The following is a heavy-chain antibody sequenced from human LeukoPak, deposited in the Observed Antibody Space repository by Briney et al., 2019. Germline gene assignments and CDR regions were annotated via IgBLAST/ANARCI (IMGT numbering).Heavy chain of an antibody. CDR3: ARGSPRRLYAFDI. CDR2: IKQDGSEK. V-gene: IGHV3-7*01. Sequence: PGGSLRLSCAASGFTFSSYWMSWVRQAPGKGLEWVANIKQDGSEKYYVASVKGRFTISRDNAKNSLYLQMNSLRAEDTAVYYCARGSPRRLYAFDIWGQGTMVTVSS. J-gene: IGHJ3*02. CDR1: GFTFSSYW.